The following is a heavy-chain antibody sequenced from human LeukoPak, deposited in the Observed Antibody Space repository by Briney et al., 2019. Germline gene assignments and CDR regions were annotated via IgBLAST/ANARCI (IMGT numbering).Heavy chain of an antibody. Sequence: GSLRLSCAASGFTFSSYSMNWVRQAPGKGLEWVSYISSSSSTIYYADSVKGRFTISRDNAKNSLYLQMNSLRAEDTAVYYCARHNSGWSLRGAFDIWGQGTMVTVSS. CDR2: ISSSSSTI. CDR3: ARHNSGWSLRGAFDI. J-gene: IGHJ3*02. V-gene: IGHV3-48*04. CDR1: GFTFSSYS. D-gene: IGHD6-19*01.